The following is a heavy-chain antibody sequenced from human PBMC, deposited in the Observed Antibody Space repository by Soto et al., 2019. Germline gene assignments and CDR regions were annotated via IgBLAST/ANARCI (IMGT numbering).Heavy chain of an antibody. Sequence: SQTLSLTCGISGDSVSSNTATWNWIRQSPSRGLEWLGRTYYRSQWHNEYEESVKGRITISPDTSKNQFPLQLNSMSPEDTAVYYCARERGFLSEALDIWGRGTMVTVSS. CDR1: GDSVSSNTAT. J-gene: IGHJ3*02. D-gene: IGHD2-21*01. V-gene: IGHV6-1*01. CDR3: ARERGFLSEALDI. CDR2: TYYRSQWHN.